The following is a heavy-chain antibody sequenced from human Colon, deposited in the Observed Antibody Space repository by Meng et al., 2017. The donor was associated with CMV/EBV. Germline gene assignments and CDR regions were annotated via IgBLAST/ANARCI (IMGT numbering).Heavy chain of an antibody. CDR3: ARAPVIYCSGGSRYAYYYYGMDV. V-gene: IGHV3-74*01. CDR2: INSDGSST. J-gene: IGHJ6*02. CDR1: GFTFSSYW. D-gene: IGHD2-15*01. Sequence: GESLKISCAASGFTFSSYWMHWVRQAPGKGLVWVSRINSDGSSTSYADSVKGRFTISRDNAKNTLYLQMNSLRAEDTAVYYCARAPVIYCSGGSRYAYYYYGMDVWGQGTTVTVSS.